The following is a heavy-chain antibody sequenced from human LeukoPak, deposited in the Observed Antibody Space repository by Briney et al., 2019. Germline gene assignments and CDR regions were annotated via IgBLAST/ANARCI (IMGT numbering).Heavy chain of an antibody. D-gene: IGHD3-10*01. J-gene: IGHJ4*02. CDR2: ISAYNGNT. CDR1: GYTFTNYG. Sequence: ASVKVSCKASGYTFTNYGISWVRQAPGQGLEWMGWISAYNGNTNYAQKLQGRVTMTTDTSTSTAYMELRSLRSDDTAVYYCARYGSGSYQSEPFDYWGQGTLVTVSS. CDR3: ARYGSGSYQSEPFDY. V-gene: IGHV1-18*01.